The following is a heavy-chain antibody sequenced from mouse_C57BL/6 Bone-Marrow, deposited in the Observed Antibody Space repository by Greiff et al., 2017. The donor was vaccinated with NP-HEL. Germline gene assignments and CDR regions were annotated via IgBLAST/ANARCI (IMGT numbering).Heavy chain of an antibody. CDR1: GYTFTSYG. J-gene: IGHJ3*01. Sequence: VQLQQSGAELARPGASVKLSCKASGYTFTSYGISWVKQRTGQGLEWIGEIYPRSGNTYYNEKFKGKVTLTADKSSSTAYMELRSLTSEDSAVYFCAREERSSSFAYWGQGTLVTVSA. CDR3: AREERSSSFAY. CDR2: IYPRSGNT. V-gene: IGHV1-81*01. D-gene: IGHD1-1*01.